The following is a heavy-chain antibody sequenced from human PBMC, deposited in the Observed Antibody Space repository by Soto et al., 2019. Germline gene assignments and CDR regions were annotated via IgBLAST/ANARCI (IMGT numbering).Heavy chain of an antibody. J-gene: IGHJ4*01. CDR1: GFTFSNAW. Sequence: EVQLVESGGGLVKPGGSLRLSCAASGFTFSNAWINWVRQAPGKGLEWVGRIKSKTDGGTTDYAAPVKGRFAISRDDSNNMVYLQMNSLKIEGTAVYYCTTDSYSTIIIVRFDYWGHGTLVTLSS. CDR2: IKSKTDGGTT. V-gene: IGHV3-15*07. D-gene: IGHD3-22*01. CDR3: TTDSYSTIIIVRFDY.